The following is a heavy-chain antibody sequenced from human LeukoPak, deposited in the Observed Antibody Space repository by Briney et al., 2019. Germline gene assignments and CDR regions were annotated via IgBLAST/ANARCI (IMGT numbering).Heavy chain of an antibody. D-gene: IGHD3-22*01. CDR1: AGSISSYY. Sequence: SETLSLTCTVSAGSISSYYWNWIRQPPGRGLEWIGYFYYGGSSKYNPSLKSRVTMSADTSKNQFSLKLSSVTAADTAMYYCARQTYYDRSGYPFDQWGQGTLVTVSS. J-gene: IGHJ4*02. CDR3: ARQTYYDRSGYPFDQ. CDR2: FYYGGSS. V-gene: IGHV4-59*08.